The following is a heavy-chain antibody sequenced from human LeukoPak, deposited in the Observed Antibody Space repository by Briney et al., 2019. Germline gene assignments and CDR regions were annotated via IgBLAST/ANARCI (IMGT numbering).Heavy chain of an antibody. J-gene: IGHJ4*02. CDR1: GGIFSRYA. CDR2: IIPILGIA. D-gene: IGHD2-15*01. V-gene: IGHV1-69*04. Sequence: SSVKVSCKAAGGIFSRYAISWVRQAPGQGLEWMGRIIPILGIANYAQKFQGRVTITADKSTSTAYMELSSLRSEETAVYYCARVVVAGWSPPIDYWGQGTLVTVSS. CDR3: ARVVVAGWSPPIDY.